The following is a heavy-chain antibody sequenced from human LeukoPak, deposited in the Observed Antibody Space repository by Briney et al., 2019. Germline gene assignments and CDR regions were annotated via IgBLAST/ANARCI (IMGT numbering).Heavy chain of an antibody. CDR3: ARGPSREGFDY. V-gene: IGHV4-31*03. D-gene: IGHD1-26*01. CDR2: IYYSGST. Sequence: SQTLSLTCTVSGGSISSGGYYWRWIRQHPGKGLEWIGYIYYSGSTYYNPSLKSRVTISVDTSKNQFSLKLSSVTAADTAVYYCARGPSREGFDYWGQGTLVTVSS. CDR1: GGSISSGGYY. J-gene: IGHJ4*02.